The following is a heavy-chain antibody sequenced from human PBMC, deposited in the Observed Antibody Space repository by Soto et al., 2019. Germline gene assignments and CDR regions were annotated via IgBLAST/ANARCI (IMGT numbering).Heavy chain of an antibody. J-gene: IGHJ4*03. CDR3: ARDVARSGRYFDH. D-gene: IGHD1-26*01. V-gene: IGHV1-69*01. CDR1: GSSDRKYA. Sequence: QVHLVQAGAEVTNPGSPVKGSCRISGSSDRKYALGWVRQVPGPGLEWLGLINPFYDTTHYAQKFQGRVTITADQSTGTSYLEVSIPTSADTAVYSCARDVARSGRYFDHWGQGTRFTVST. CDR2: INPFYDTT.